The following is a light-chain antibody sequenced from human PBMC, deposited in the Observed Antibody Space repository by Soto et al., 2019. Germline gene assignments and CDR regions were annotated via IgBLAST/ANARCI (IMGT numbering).Light chain of an antibody. CDR3: QQYGSSPWT. CDR1: QSVSRY. Sequence: SLSPGERATLSCRASQSVSRYLAWYQQKPGQAPRLLIYDASNRATGIPARFSGSGSGTDFTLTISRLEPEDFAVYYCQQYGSSPWTFGQGTKVDIK. J-gene: IGKJ1*01. V-gene: IGKV3-11*01. CDR2: DAS.